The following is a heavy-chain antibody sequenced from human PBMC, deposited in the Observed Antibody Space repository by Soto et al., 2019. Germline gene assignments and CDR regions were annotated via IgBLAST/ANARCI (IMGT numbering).Heavy chain of an antibody. V-gene: IGHV3-33*01. D-gene: IGHD6-19*01. J-gene: IGHJ6*02. CDR1: GFIFSSCA. CDR3: ARVEKKWLVPVYYGMDV. CDR2: IWYDGSNQ. Sequence: QVQLVESGGGVVQPGKSLRLSCAASGFIFSSCAMHWVRQAPGQGLEWVAVIWYDGSNQYYADCVKGRFTISRDNSKNTLYLQMKSLRDEDTAVYYWARVEKKWLVPVYYGMDVWGQGTTVTVSS.